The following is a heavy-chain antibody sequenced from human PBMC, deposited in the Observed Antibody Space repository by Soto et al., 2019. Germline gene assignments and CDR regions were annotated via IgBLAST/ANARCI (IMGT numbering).Heavy chain of an antibody. V-gene: IGHV3-23*01. D-gene: IGHD3-16*01. CDR2: ISGSGGGT. J-gene: IGHJ6*02. Sequence: EVQLLESGGGLVQPGGSLRLSCAASGFTFSTYGMGWVRQAPGKGLEWVSVISGSGGGTYYADSVKGRFTISRDNSKNTLYLQINSLRAEDTAVYYCAKDQLGGSGQHGMDVWGQGTTVTVSS. CDR1: GFTFSTYG. CDR3: AKDQLGGSGQHGMDV.